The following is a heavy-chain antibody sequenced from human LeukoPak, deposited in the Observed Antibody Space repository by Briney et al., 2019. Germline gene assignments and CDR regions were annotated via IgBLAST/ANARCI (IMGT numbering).Heavy chain of an antibody. Sequence: SETLSLICIVSGGSLTRYYWSWIRQPPGKGLEWIGRIYTSGTTKYNPSLKSRVTISVDTSKNQSSLRLSSVTAADTAVYYCARGRGPDYDYYYMDVWGKGTTVTVSS. CDR2: IYTSGTT. V-gene: IGHV4-4*07. CDR1: GGSLTRYY. CDR3: ARGRGPDYDYYYMDV. J-gene: IGHJ6*03.